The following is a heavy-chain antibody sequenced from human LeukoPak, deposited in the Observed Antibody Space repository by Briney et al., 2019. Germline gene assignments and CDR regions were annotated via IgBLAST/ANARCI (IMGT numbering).Heavy chain of an antibody. Sequence: GGSLRLSCAASGFTFSSYEMNWVRQAPGKGLEWVAVISYDGSNKYYADSVKGRFTISRDNSKNTLYLQMNSLRAEDTAVYYCARDSSGWYNAFDIWGQGTMVTVSS. D-gene: IGHD6-19*01. V-gene: IGHV3-30*04. CDR1: GFTFSSYE. CDR2: ISYDGSNK. J-gene: IGHJ3*02. CDR3: ARDSSGWYNAFDI.